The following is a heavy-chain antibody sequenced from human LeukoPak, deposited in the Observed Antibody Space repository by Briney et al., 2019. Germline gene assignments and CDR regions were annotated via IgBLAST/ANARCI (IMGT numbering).Heavy chain of an antibody. V-gene: IGHV3-30*02. J-gene: IGHJ4*02. Sequence: GGSLRLSCAASGFTFTNFGIHWVRQAPGKGLEWVASIQSDGDNKYYADSMKGRFTISKGNSKNTVDMEMNSLRAEDTAVYYCARDRGWAVDFWGQGALVTVSS. CDR3: ARDRGWAVDF. CDR2: IQSDGDNK. CDR1: GFTFTNFG. D-gene: IGHD6-19*01.